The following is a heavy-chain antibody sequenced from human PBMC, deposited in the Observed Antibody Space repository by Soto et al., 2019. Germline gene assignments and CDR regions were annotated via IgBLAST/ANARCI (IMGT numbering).Heavy chain of an antibody. CDR1: GYTFTGYY. D-gene: IGHD2-2*01. CDR2: INPNSGGT. Sequence: ASVKVSCKASGYTFTGYYMHWVRQAPGRGLEWMGWINPNSGGTNYAQKFQGWVTMTRDTSISTAYMELSRLRSDDTAVYYCARGQYCSSTSCSALYYYGMDVWGQGTTVTVSS. J-gene: IGHJ6*02. CDR3: ARGQYCSSTSCSALYYYGMDV. V-gene: IGHV1-2*04.